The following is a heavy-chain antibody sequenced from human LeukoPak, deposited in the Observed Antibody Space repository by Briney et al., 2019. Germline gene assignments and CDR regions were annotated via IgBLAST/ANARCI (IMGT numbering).Heavy chain of an antibody. CDR3: AKEGGYCSSGTCYPWWFDP. Sequence: ASVKVSCKASGYTFTGYYVHWVRQAPGQGIEWMGWINPNSGGTNYAQKFQGRVTMTRDTSISTDYMELSRLRSDDTAVYYCAKEGGYCSSGTCYPWWFDPWGQGTLVTVSS. D-gene: IGHD2-15*01. V-gene: IGHV1-2*02. CDR1: GYTFTGYY. J-gene: IGHJ5*02. CDR2: INPNSGGT.